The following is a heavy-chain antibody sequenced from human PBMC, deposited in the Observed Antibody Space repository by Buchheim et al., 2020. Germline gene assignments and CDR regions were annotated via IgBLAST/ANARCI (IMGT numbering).Heavy chain of an antibody. J-gene: IGHJ5*02. CDR3: ASMGIGDWRRFDP. V-gene: IGHV3-21*01. CDR1: GFTFSSYS. Sequence: EVQLVESGGGLVKPGGSLRLSCAASGFTFSSYSMNWVRQAPGKGLEWVSSISSSSSYIYYADSVKGRFTISRENAKNSLYLQMNSLRAEDTAVYYCASMGIGDWRRFDPWGQGTL. D-gene: IGHD2-21*02. CDR2: ISSSSSYI.